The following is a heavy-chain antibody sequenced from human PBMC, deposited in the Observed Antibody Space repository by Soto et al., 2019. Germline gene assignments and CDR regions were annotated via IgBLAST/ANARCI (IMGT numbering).Heavy chain of an antibody. CDR1: GGTFTNYL. V-gene: IGHV1-69*06. J-gene: IGHJ4*02. CDR2: IFPMSGTT. D-gene: IGHD1-1*01. CDR3: ARTLEFRNGYISHFDY. Sequence: QVQLVQSGAEVKKPGSSVKVSCKASGGTFTNYLFSWIKEAPGQGLEWVGGIFPMSGTTHYEQKFQGRVTMTADRSTSTTNMELRSLKSGDTAVYYCARTLEFRNGYISHFDYWGQGTLVTVSS.